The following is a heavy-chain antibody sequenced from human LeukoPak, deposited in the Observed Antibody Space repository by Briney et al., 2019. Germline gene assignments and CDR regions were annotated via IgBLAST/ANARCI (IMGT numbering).Heavy chain of an antibody. CDR2: IYSGGST. J-gene: IGHJ4*02. CDR1: GFTVSSNY. CDR3: AKVTSFLYYYDSSGYYSYFDY. V-gene: IGHV3-66*01. D-gene: IGHD3-22*01. Sequence: PGGSLRLSCAASGFTVSSNYMSWVRQAPGKGLEWVSVIYSGGSTYYADSVKGRFTISRDNSKNTLYLQMNSLRAEDTAVYYCAKVTSFLYYYDSSGYYSYFDYWGQGTLVTVSS.